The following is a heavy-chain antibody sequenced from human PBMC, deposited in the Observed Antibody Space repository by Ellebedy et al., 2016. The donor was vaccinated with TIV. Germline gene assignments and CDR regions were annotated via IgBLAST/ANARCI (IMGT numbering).Heavy chain of an antibody. J-gene: IGHJ6*02. V-gene: IGHV1-8*03. CDR2: MNPNSGNT. Sequence: AASVKVSCKASGYTFTSYDINWVRQATGQGLEWMGWMNPNSGNTGYAQKFQGRVTITRNTSISTAYMELNSLRAEDTAVYYCARDRRYAKMVRGVTAYYYGMDVWGQGTTVTVSS. CDR1: GYTFTSYD. CDR3: ARDRRYAKMVRGVTAYYYGMDV. D-gene: IGHD3-10*01.